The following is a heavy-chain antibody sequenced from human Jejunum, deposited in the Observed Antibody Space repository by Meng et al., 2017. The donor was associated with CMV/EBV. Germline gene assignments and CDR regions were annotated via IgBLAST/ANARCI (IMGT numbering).Heavy chain of an antibody. V-gene: IGHV1-18*01. D-gene: IGHD4-23*01. CDR2: ISAYNSNT. J-gene: IGHJ3*02. CDR1: TFSNYG. Sequence: TFSNYGISWVRQAPGQGLEWMGWISAYNSNTNYAQRLQGRVTMTVDTYTTTAYMELRSLRSDDTAVYYCARDGWTAVVTPNAPDIWGQGTLVTVSS. CDR3: ARDGWTAVVTPNAPDI.